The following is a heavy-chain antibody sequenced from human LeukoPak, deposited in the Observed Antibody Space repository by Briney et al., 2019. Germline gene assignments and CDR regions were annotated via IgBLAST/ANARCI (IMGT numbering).Heavy chain of an antibody. V-gene: IGHV4-39*07. D-gene: IGHD3-22*01. CDR2: FYYTGST. CDR3: ARGGGVTYYDSTGYLWYFDY. J-gene: IGHJ4*02. CDR1: GGSISSSGYY. Sequence: PSETLSLTCIVSGGSISSSGYYWDWIRQPPGKGLEWIGNFYYTGSTYYNPSLKSRITISVDTSKNQFSLKLSSVTAADTAVYYCARGGGVTYYDSTGYLWYFDYWGQGTLVTVSS.